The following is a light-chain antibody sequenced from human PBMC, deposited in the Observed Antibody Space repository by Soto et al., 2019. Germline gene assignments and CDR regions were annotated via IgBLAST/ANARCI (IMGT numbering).Light chain of an antibody. Sequence: QSALTQPASVSGSPGHSITISCTGTSSDVGCYNYVFWYQQHPGKAPKLMIYEISNRPSGVSNRFSGSKSGNTAPLTISGLQAEDEADYYCISYTSSSTPGVFGGGTTLTVL. V-gene: IGLV2-14*01. CDR2: EIS. CDR3: ISYTSSSTPGV. CDR1: SSDVGCYNY. J-gene: IGLJ2*01.